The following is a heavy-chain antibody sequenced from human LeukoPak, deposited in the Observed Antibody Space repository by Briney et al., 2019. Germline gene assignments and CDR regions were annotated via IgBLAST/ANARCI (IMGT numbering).Heavy chain of an antibody. CDR2: INPSGGST. J-gene: IGHJ4*02. CDR1: GYTFTSYY. V-gene: IGHV1-46*01. Sequence: ASVKVSCKASGYTFTSYYMHWVRQAPGQGLEWMGIINPSGGSTSYAQKFQGRVTMTRDTSTSTVYMELSSLRSEDTAVYYCARDLLIVGATDYWGQGTLVTASS. CDR3: ARDLLIVGATDY. D-gene: IGHD1-26*01.